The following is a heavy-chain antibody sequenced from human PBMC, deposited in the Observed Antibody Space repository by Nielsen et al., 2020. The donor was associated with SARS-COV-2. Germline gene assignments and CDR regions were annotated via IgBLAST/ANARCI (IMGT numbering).Heavy chain of an antibody. CDR1: GFTFSAYA. CDR2: ITNAVAT. V-gene: IGHV3-23*01. CDR3: VKSSANWYSSFDY. D-gene: IGHD2-21*02. Sequence: GESLKISCAASGFTFSAYAMNWVRQAPGKGLERVSGITNAVATYYADSVKGRFTISRDNSKDTLYLEMSSLRVEETAFYYCVKSSANWYSSFDYWGPGTLVTVSS. J-gene: IGHJ4*02.